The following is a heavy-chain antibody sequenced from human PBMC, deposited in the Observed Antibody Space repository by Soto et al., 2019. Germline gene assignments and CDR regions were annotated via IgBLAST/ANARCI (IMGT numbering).Heavy chain of an antibody. J-gene: IGHJ4*02. D-gene: IGHD5-12*01. Sequence: QVQLRQWGAGLLKPSETLSLRCAVYGGSLSDYSWSWIRQSPEKGLEGNGEINHGGSTKYNPSLKSRVPISVGTSKNQVSLILTSATAAATAVYRCARGGGNSGFVFDYWGRGTLVTVSS. CDR2: INHGGST. CDR3: ARGGGNSGFVFDY. V-gene: IGHV4-34*02. CDR1: GGSLSDYS.